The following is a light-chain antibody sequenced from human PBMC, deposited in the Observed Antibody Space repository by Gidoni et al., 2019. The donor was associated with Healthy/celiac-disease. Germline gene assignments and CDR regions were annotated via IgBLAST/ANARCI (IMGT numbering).Light chain of an antibody. Sequence: DLVMTQSPDSLAVSLGERATINCKSSQSVLYSSNNKNYLAWYQQKPGQPPKLLIYWASTRESGVPDRFSGSGSGTDFTLTISSLQAEDVAVYYCQQYYSTPPWTFGQXTKVEIK. CDR1: QSVLYSSNNKNY. CDR2: WAS. CDR3: QQYYSTPPWT. J-gene: IGKJ1*01. V-gene: IGKV4-1*01.